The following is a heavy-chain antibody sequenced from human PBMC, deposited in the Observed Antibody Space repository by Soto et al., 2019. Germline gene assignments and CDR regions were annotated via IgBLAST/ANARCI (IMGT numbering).Heavy chain of an antibody. J-gene: IGHJ6*02. CDR1: GYTFTSYV. Sequence: ASIKVSCKTSGYTFTSYVISSVPQSPRPRHEWMGWIRAYNGNTNYAQKLQDRGTMTTETSTSTGYMELRSLRADETAVYYCARALGYCSSTSWYGAPGYGMDVWGQGTTVTV. CDR2: IRAYNGNT. D-gene: IGHD2-2*01. CDR3: ARALGYCSSTSWYGAPGYGMDV. V-gene: IGHV1-18*04.